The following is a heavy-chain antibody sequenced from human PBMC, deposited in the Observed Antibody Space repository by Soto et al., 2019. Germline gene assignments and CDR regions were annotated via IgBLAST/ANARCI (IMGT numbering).Heavy chain of an antibody. CDR2: INSDGSTS. J-gene: IGHJ4*02. V-gene: IGHV3-74*01. CDR3: ARERSSGPLV. D-gene: IGHD6-19*01. Sequence: GGSLRLSCAASGFTFSSSWMHWVRQAPGKGLVWVSRINSDGSTSSYADSVEGRFTISRDNAKNTLYLQMNSLRADDTAVYYCARERSSGPLVWGQGSQVTGSS. CDR1: GFTFSSSW.